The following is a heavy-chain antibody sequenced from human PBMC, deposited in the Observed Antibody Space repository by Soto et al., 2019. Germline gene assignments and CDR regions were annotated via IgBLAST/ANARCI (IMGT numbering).Heavy chain of an antibody. CDR1: GFVFSSYA. V-gene: IGHV3-23*01. Sequence: EVQLLESGGGLVQPGGSLRLSCAASGFVFSSYAMSWVRQAPGKGLECVSTISGSGGNTYYADSVKGRFTISRDNSKNTLYLQMNSLRAEDTALYYCAKDPRVHFYGSGSSSYWGQGTLVSVSS. CDR2: ISGSGGNT. J-gene: IGHJ4*02. D-gene: IGHD3-10*01. CDR3: AKDPRVHFYGSGSSSY.